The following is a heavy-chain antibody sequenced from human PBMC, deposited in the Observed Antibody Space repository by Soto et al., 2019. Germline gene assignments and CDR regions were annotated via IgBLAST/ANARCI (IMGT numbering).Heavy chain of an antibody. CDR2: ISGYNGNT. J-gene: IGHJ6*03. CDR1: GYTFTSYG. D-gene: IGHD3-22*01. Sequence: GASVKVSCKASGYTFTSYGISWVRQAPGQGLEWMGWISGYNGNTDYAQKLQGRVTMTTDTSTSTAYMELRSLRSDDTAVYYCARVHGTVVAHYYYYADVWGQGTTVTVSS. CDR3: ARVHGTVVAHYYYYADV. V-gene: IGHV1-18*01.